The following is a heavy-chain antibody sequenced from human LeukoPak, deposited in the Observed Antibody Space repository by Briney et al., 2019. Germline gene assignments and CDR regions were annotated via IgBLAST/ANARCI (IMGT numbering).Heavy chain of an antibody. Sequence: GGSLRLSCAASGFAFSDYDMTWIRQAPGKGLEWVSYITSSGSTIYYADSVKGRFTISRDNAKNSLYLQMNSLRAEDTAVYYCARGYYDSSGLDYWGQGTLVTVSS. J-gene: IGHJ4*02. CDR2: ITSSGSTI. CDR1: GFAFSDYD. D-gene: IGHD3-22*01. CDR3: ARGYYDSSGLDY. V-gene: IGHV3-11*01.